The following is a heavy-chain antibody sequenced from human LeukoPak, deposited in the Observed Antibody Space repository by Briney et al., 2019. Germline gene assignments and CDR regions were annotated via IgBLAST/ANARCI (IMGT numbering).Heavy chain of an antibody. CDR1: GFTFSIYG. CDR2: IWYDGSNE. V-gene: IGHV3-33*01. D-gene: IGHD3-10*01. CDR3: ARGYGSGAPSRGMDV. Sequence: LGRSLRLSCAASGFTFSIYGMHWVRQAPGKGLEWLALIWYDGSNEYYADSVKGRFTISRDDSKNTLYLQMNSLRPEDTALYYCARGYGSGAPSRGMDVWGQGTTVTVSS. J-gene: IGHJ6*02.